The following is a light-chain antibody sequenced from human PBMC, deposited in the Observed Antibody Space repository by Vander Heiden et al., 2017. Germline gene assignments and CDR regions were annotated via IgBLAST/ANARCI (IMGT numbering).Light chain of an antibody. J-gene: IGKJ2*01. CDR1: QSLLHSNGYNY. V-gene: IGKV2-28*01. CDR3: KQALQTPYT. CDR2: LGS. Sequence: DIVMTQSPLSLPVTPGEPASISCRSSQSLLHSNGYNYLDWYLQKPGQSPQLLIYLGSNRASGVPDRVSGSGSGTDFTLKISRVEAEDVGVYYCKQALQTPYTFGQETKLDIK.